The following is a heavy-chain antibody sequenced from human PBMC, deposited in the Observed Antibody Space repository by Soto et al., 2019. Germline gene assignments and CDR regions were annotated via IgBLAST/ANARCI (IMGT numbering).Heavy chain of an antibody. J-gene: IGHJ5*02. CDR3: ARDAISMVRGTNNWFDP. Sequence: EVQLLESGGGLVQPGGSLTLSCAASGFTFSNYAMSWVRQAPGKGLEWVSAISGGGISTYYADSVRGRFTISIDNSRNTLYLRMNRLRAEDTAVYYCARDAISMVRGTNNWFDPWGQGTLVTVSS. CDR2: ISGGGIST. V-gene: IGHV3-23*01. CDR1: GFTFSNYA. D-gene: IGHD3-10*01.